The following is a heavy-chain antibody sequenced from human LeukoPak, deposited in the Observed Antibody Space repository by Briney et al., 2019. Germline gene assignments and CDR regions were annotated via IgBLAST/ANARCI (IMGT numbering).Heavy chain of an antibody. CDR1: GFAFSSYG. Sequence: PGGSLRLSCAASGFAFSSYGMHWVRQAPGKGLEWVAVMSYDGSKQYYADSVKGRFTISRDNAKNTLYLQMNSLRAEDTAAYYCAREVPGRYASNWFDPWGQGTLVTVSS. D-gene: IGHD1-26*01. CDR3: AREVPGRYASNWFDP. J-gene: IGHJ5*02. CDR2: MSYDGSKQ. V-gene: IGHV3-30*03.